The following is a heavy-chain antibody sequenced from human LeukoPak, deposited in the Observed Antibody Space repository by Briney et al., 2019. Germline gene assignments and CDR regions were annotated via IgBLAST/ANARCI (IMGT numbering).Heavy chain of an antibody. D-gene: IGHD5-18*01. CDR1: GGSISSGDYY. J-gene: IGHJ5*02. Sequence: SQTLSLTCTVSGGSISSGDYYWRWIRQPPGKGLEWIGYIYYSGSTYYTPSLKSQVTISVDTSKNQFSLKLSSVTAADTAVYYCARDKGVLQLWLTGPGWFDPWGQGTLVTVSS. V-gene: IGHV4-30-4*08. CDR2: IYYSGST. CDR3: ARDKGVLQLWLTGPGWFDP.